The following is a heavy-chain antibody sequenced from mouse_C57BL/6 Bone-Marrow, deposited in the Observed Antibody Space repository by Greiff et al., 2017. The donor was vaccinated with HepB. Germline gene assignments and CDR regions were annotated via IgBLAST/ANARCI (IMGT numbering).Heavy chain of an antibody. D-gene: IGHD2-3*01. Sequence: QVQLQQPGAELVKPGASVKLSCKASGYTFTSYWMHWVKQRPGQGLEWIGMIHPNSGSTNYNEKFKSKATLTVDKSSSTAYMQLSSLTSEDSAVYYCARVGWLLRYCDVWGTGTTVTVSS. CDR2: IHPNSGST. CDR3: ARVGWLLRYCDV. J-gene: IGHJ1*03. V-gene: IGHV1-64*01. CDR1: GYTFTSYW.